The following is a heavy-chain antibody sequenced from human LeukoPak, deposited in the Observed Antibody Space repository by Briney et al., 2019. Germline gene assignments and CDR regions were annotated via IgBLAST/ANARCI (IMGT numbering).Heavy chain of an antibody. D-gene: IGHD5-18*01. Sequence: GGSLRLSCAASGFTVSGNYMSWVRQAPRKGLEWVSVIYSGGSTYYADSVKGRFTISRHNSKNTLYLQMNSLRAEDTAVYYCATVSGYSYESNDAFDIWGQGTMVTVSS. V-gene: IGHV3-53*04. CDR1: GFTVSGNY. CDR3: ATVSGYSYESNDAFDI. J-gene: IGHJ3*02. CDR2: IYSGGST.